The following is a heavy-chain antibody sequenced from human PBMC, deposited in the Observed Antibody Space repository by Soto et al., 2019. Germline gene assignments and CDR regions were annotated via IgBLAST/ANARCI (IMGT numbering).Heavy chain of an antibody. CDR2: INAGNGDT. J-gene: IGHJ1*01. V-gene: IGHV1-3*01. CDR3: AKLGFLSEGEYFQD. D-gene: IGHD3-16*01. Sequence: QVQLVQSGAEVKKPGASVKVSCKTSGYTFTDYAMHWVRQAPGQRLEWMGWINAGNGDTKYSQNFQGRVTITMDTSASTAYMELSSLRYEDTAVYYCAKLGFLSEGEYFQDWGQGTLVTVSS. CDR1: GYTFTDYA.